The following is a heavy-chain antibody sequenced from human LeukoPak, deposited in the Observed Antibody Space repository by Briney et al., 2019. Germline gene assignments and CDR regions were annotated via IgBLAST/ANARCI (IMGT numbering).Heavy chain of an antibody. D-gene: IGHD3-22*01. CDR1: GGSISSSSYY. CDR2: IYYSGST. Sequence: PSETLSLTCTVSGGSISSSSYYWGWIRQPPGKGLEWIGSIYYSGSTYYNPSLKSRVTISVDTSKNLFSLKLSSVTAADTAVYYCARGRTYYYDSSGYSGPFDYWGQGTLVTVSS. J-gene: IGHJ4*02. V-gene: IGHV4-39*01. CDR3: ARGRTYYYDSSGYSGPFDY.